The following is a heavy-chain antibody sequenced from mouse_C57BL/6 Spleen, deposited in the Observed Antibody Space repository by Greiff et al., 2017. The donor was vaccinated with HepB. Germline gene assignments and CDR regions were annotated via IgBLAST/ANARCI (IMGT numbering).Heavy chain of an antibody. CDR1: GFTFSDYG. Sequence: EVKLVESGGGLVKPGGSLKLSCAASGFTFSDYGMHWVRQAPEKGLEWVAYISSGSSTIYYADTVKGRFTISRDNAKNTLFLQMTSLRSEDTAMYYCARGDGYPPYYAMDYWGQGTSVTVSS. V-gene: IGHV5-17*01. D-gene: IGHD2-3*01. CDR3: ARGDGYPPYYAMDY. CDR2: ISSGSSTI. J-gene: IGHJ4*01.